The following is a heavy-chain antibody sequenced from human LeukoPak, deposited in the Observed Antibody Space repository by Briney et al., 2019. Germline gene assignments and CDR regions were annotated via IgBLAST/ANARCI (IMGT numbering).Heavy chain of an antibody. CDR2: IYYSGST. D-gene: IGHD5-18*01. CDR3: ARAVDTAMVNYYYYYYYMDV. Sequence: PSETLSLTCTVSGGSISSYYWSWIRQPPGKGLEWIGYIYYSGSTNYNPSLKSRVTISVDTSKNQFSLKLSSVTAADTAVYYCARAVDTAMVNYYYYYYYMDVWGKGTTVTVSS. V-gene: IGHV4-59*01. J-gene: IGHJ6*03. CDR1: GGSISSYY.